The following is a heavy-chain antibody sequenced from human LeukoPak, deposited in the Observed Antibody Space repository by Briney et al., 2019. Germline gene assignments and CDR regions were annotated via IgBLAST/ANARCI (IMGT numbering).Heavy chain of an antibody. D-gene: IGHD3-3*01. CDR2: MQSGGDT. CDR3: AKEGFYTFEN. J-gene: IGHJ4*02. Sequence: GGSLRPSFAAPGGSGSGYFVGGVRQAPGKGLGWVSVMQSGGDTYYSDSVKGRFTVSRDTSLNTLYLQMNSLRPEDTAVYYCAKEGFYTFENWGQGTLVAVSS. CDR1: GGSGSGYF. V-gene: IGHV3-66*02.